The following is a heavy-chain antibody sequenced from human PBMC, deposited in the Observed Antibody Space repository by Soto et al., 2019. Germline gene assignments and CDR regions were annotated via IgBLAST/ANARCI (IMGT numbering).Heavy chain of an antibody. CDR2: ISSSSSYI. Sequence: GGSLRLSCAASGFTFSSYSMNWVRQAPGKGLEWVSSISSSSSYIYYADSVKGRFTISRDNAKNSLYLQMNSLRAEDTAVYYCARDHYDYIWGSYQMDYFDYWGQGTLVTVSS. CDR3: ARDHYDYIWGSYQMDYFDY. D-gene: IGHD3-16*01. V-gene: IGHV3-21*01. J-gene: IGHJ4*02. CDR1: GFTFSSYS.